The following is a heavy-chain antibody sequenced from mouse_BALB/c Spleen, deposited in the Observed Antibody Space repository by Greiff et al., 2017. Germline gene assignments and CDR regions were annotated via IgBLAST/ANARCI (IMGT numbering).Heavy chain of an antibody. J-gene: IGHJ2*01. V-gene: IGHV7-3*02. CDR1: GFTFTDYY. CDR3: ARDSTGTLGDDFDY. CDR2: IRNKANGYTT. D-gene: IGHD4-1*01. Sequence: EVKLVESGGGLVQPGGSLRLSCATSGFTFTDYYMSWVRQPPGKALEWLGFIRNKANGYTTEYSASVKGRFTISRDNSQSILYLQMNTLRAEDSATYYCARDSTGTLGDDFDYWGQGTTLTVSS.